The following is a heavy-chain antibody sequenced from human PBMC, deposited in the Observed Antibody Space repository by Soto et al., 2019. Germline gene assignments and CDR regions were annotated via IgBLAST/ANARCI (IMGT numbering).Heavy chain of an antibody. CDR2: ISAYNGNT. CDR1: GYTFTSYG. D-gene: IGHD3-9*01. Sequence: ASVKVSCKASGYTFTSYGISWVRQAPGQGLEWMGWISAYNGNTNYAQKLQGRVTMTTDTSTSTAYMELRSLRSDDTAVYYCARDRSIRYFDWSQNWFDPWGQGTLVT. CDR3: ARDRSIRYFDWSQNWFDP. J-gene: IGHJ5*02. V-gene: IGHV1-18*01.